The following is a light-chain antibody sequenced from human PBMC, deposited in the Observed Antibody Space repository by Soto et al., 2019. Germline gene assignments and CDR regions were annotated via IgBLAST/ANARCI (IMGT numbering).Light chain of an antibody. CDR2: KAS. CDR1: QSISSW. Sequence: DIQMTQSPSTLSASVGDRVTITCRASQSISSWLAWYQQKPGKAPKLLIYKASSLESGVPSRFSGSGYGTEFTLTISSLQPDDFAEYHCQQYNSYSVTFGGGTKVEIK. V-gene: IGKV1-5*03. CDR3: QQYNSYSVT. J-gene: IGKJ4*01.